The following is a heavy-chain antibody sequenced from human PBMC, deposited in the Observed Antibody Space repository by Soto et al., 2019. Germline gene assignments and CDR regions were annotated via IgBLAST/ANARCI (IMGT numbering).Heavy chain of an antibody. CDR2: ISSSSSYI. D-gene: IGHD3-16*01. V-gene: IGHV3-21*01. CDR1: GFTFSSYG. J-gene: IGHJ2*01. CDR3: ARDGGRRGGGYFAL. Sequence: EVQLVESGGGLVKPGGSLRLSCAASGFTFSSYGMNWVRQAPGKGLEWVSSISSSSSYIYYADSVKGRFTLSRDNAKNPLYPQRNSLRAADTAWYFWARDGGRRGGGYFALWGRGTLVTVSS.